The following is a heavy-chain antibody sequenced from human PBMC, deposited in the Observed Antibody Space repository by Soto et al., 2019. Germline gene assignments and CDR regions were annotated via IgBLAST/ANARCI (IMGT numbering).Heavy chain of an antibody. CDR1: GFTFSSYA. Sequence: EVQLLASGGGLVQPGGSLRLSCAASGFTFSSYAMNWVRQAPGKGLEWVSTISGSGSSTYYAASVKGRFTISRDISKNTLYMQMNSLTAEDTAVYYCASSLSDYSSGCFEFAGFNSWGQGCLVTVSS. D-gene: IGHD6-19*01. CDR2: ISGSGSST. J-gene: IGHJ4*02. CDR3: ASSLSDYSSGCFEFAGFNS. V-gene: IGHV3-23*01.